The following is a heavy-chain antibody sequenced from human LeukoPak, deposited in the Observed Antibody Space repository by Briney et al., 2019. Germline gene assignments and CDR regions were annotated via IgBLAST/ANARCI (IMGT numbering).Heavy chain of an antibody. V-gene: IGHV3-7*03. CDR1: RFTFSTYG. CDR2: IKQDGSEK. CDR3: ARARGGYDFDY. D-gene: IGHD5-12*01. J-gene: IGHJ4*02. Sequence: GGSLRLSCAASRFTFSTYGMSWVRQAPGRGLEWVANIKQDGSEKYYVDSVKGRFTISRDNAKNSLYLQLNSLRAEDTAVYYCARARGGYDFDYWGQGTLVTVSS.